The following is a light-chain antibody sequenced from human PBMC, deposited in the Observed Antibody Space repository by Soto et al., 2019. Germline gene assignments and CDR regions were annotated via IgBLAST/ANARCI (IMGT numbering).Light chain of an antibody. CDR3: GADHGSGSNFSYV. V-gene: IGLV9-49*01. J-gene: IGLJ1*01. CDR1: SGYSNYK. Sequence: QAVVTQPPSASASLGASVTLTCTLSSGYSNYKVDWYQQRPGKGPRFVMRVGTGGSVGSKGDGIPDRFSVLGSGLNRYLTIKNIQEEDESDYHCGADHGSGSNFSYVFGTGTKLTVL. CDR2: VGTGGSVG.